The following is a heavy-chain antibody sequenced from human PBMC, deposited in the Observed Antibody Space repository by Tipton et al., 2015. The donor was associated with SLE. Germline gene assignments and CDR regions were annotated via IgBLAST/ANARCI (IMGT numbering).Heavy chain of an antibody. CDR2: IYYSGST. CDR1: GGSISSSSYY. V-gene: IGHV4-61*01. CDR3: ARGRELTKGAFDI. J-gene: IGHJ3*02. D-gene: IGHD1-26*01. Sequence: TLSLTCTVSGGSISSSSYYWSWIRQPPGKGLEWIGYIYYSGSTNYNPSLKSRVTISVDTSKNQFSLKLSSVTAADTAVYYCARGRELTKGAFDIWGQGTMVTVSS.